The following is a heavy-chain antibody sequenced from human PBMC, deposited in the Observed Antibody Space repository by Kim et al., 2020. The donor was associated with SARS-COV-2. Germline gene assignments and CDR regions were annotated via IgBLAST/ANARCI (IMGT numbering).Heavy chain of an antibody. J-gene: IGHJ4*02. Sequence: GGSLRLSCAASGFTFSDFAMHWVRQAPGKGLEWVSGITWNSVSIDYADSVKGRFTISRDNAKNSLYLQMNSLRAEDTAFYYCAKVIAGDYFDYWGQGTLV. CDR3: AKVIAGDYFDY. CDR1: GFTFSDFA. V-gene: IGHV3-9*01. CDR2: ITWNSVSI.